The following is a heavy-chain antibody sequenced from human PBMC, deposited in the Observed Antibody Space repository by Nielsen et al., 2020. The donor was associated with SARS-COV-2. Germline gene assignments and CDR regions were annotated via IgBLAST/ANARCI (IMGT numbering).Heavy chain of an antibody. CDR2: ISSSGSTI. CDR1: GFTFSSYE. D-gene: IGHD3-3*01. J-gene: IGHJ4*02. V-gene: IGHV3-48*03. Sequence: GGSLRLSCAASGFTFSSYEMNWVRQAPGKGLEWVSYISSSGSTIYYADSVKGRFTISRDNAKNSLYLQMNSLRAEDTAVYYCARDRSYSHYDFWSGYYRHWGQGTLVAVSS. CDR3: ARDRSYSHYDFWSGYYRH.